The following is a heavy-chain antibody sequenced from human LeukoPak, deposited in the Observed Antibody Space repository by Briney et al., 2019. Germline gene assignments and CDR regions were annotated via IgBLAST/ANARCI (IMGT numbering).Heavy chain of an antibody. Sequence: PSETLSLTCTVSGGSISSYYWSWIRQPPGKGLEWIGYIYYSGSTNYNPFLKSRVTISVDTSKNQFSLKLSSVTAADTAVYYCARLSVVGNYCSSTSCYALGYYGMDVWGQGTTVTVSS. V-gene: IGHV4-59*08. CDR2: IYYSGST. CDR3: ARLSVVGNYCSSTSCYALGYYGMDV. CDR1: GGSISSYY. J-gene: IGHJ6*02. D-gene: IGHD2-2*01.